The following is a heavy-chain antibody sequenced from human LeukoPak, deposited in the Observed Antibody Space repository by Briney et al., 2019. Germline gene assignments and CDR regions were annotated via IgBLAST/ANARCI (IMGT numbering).Heavy chain of an antibody. CDR2: IYYSGST. Sequence: SETLSLTCTVPGASINSGDFFWSWIRQAPGQGLEWIGNIYYSGSTSSNPSLRSRTTLSVDASKNEFSLRLRSVTAADTAVYYCARVGLDLRSSSVFDHWGQGTLVTVSS. V-gene: IGHV4-30-4*08. CDR3: ARVGLDLRSSSVFDH. CDR1: GASINSGDFF. D-gene: IGHD3-3*01. J-gene: IGHJ4*02.